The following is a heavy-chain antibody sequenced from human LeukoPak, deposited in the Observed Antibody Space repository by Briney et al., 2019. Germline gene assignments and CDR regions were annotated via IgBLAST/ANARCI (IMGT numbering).Heavy chain of an antibody. CDR2: ISGSGGST. CDR3: AKGQRYYDSSGYYDY. V-gene: IGHV3-23*01. J-gene: IGHJ4*02. D-gene: IGHD3-22*01. Sequence: PGGSLRLSCAASGFTFSSYAMSWVRQAPGKGLEWVSAISGSGGSTYYADSVKGRFTISRDNSKNTLYLQMNSLRAEDTAVYYCAKGQRYYDSSGYYDYWGQGTLVTVSS. CDR1: GFTFSSYA.